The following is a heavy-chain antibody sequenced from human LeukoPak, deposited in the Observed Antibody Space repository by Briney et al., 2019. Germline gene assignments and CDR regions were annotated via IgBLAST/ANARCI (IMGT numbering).Heavy chain of an antibody. J-gene: IGHJ6*04. V-gene: IGHV3-30*18. CDR1: GFTFSSYG. Sequence: GGSLRLSCAASGFTFSSYGMHWVRQAPGKGLEWVAVISYDGSNKYFADSVKGRFTISRDNSKNTLYLQMNSLRAEDTAVYYCAKAPQEYCSGGSCYYCYGMDVWGKGTTVTVSS. CDR3: AKAPQEYCSGGSCYYCYGMDV. CDR2: ISYDGSNK. D-gene: IGHD2-15*01.